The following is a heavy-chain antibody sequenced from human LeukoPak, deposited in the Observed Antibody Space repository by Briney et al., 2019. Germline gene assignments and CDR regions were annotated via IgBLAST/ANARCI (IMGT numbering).Heavy chain of an antibody. CDR2: VYKSGST. D-gene: IGHD6-13*01. CDR3: ASLPAAGTQPVDL. Sequence: AETLSLTCTVAGRSISSSSYCWGWIRQPPGTGLEWNGCVYKSGSTYYNPSLKSRVTISVVPAKNQFSLRLSSVTAAVTAVYYCASLPAAGTQPVDLWGQGTLVTVSS. J-gene: IGHJ5*02. CDR1: GRSISSSSYC. V-gene: IGHV4-39*01.